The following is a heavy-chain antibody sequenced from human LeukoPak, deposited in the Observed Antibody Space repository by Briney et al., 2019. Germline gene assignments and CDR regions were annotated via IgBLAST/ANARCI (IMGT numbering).Heavy chain of an antibody. CDR2: ISAYNGNT. V-gene: IGHV1-18*01. CDR1: GYTFTSYG. Sequence: ASVKVSCKASGYTFTSYGISWVRQAPGQGLEWMGWISAYNGNTNYAQKLQGRVTMTTDTSTSTVYMELRSLRSDDTAVYYCARVTTIDPSGYYYMDVWGKGTTVTVSS. CDR3: ARVTTIDPSGYYYMDV. J-gene: IGHJ6*03. D-gene: IGHD3-22*01.